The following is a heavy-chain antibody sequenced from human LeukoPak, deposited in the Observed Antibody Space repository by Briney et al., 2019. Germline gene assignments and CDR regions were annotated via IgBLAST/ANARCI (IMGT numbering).Heavy chain of an antibody. CDR1: GFTFSSYG. V-gene: IGHV3-30*02. D-gene: IGHD3-9*01. CDR2: IRHDGSNK. CDR3: AKAVLTGYYAGFDY. J-gene: IGHJ4*02. Sequence: GGFLRLSCAASGFTFSSYGMHWVRQAPGKGLDWVAFIRHDGSNKYYADSVKGRFTISRDNSKNTLYLQMNSLRAEDTAMYYCAKAVLTGYYAGFDYWGQGTLVTVSS.